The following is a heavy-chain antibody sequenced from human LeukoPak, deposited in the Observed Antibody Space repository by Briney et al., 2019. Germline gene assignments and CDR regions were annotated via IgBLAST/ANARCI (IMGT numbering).Heavy chain of an antibody. CDR1: GGSFGGYY. D-gene: IGHD5-18*01. V-gene: IGHV4-34*01. CDR2: INHSGST. J-gene: IGHJ4*02. CDR3: AREDTAMGLAPFDY. Sequence: SETLSLTCAVYGGSFGGYYWSWIRQPPGKGVEWIGEINHSGSTNYNPSLKSRVTISVDTSKNQFSLKLSSVTAADTAVYYCAREDTAMGLAPFDYWGQGTLVTVSS.